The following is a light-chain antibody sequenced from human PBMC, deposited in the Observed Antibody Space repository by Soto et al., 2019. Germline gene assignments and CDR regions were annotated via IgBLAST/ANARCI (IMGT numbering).Light chain of an antibody. V-gene: IGLV2-14*01. J-gene: IGLJ1*01. Sequence: SALAQPASVSGSPGQSITISCTGTSSDVGGYNYVSWYQQHPGKAPKLMIYEVSNRPSGVSNRFSGSKSGNTASLTISGLQAEDEADYYRSSYTSSSTRVFGTGTKSPS. CDR2: EVS. CDR3: SSYTSSSTRV. CDR1: SSDVGGYNY.